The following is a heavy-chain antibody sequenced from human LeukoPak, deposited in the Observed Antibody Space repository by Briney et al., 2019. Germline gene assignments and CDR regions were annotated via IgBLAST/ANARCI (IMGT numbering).Heavy chain of an antibody. CDR2: ISGSGGST. CDR1: GFTFSSYA. V-gene: IGHV3-23*01. Sequence: GGSLRLSCAASGFTFSSYAMSWVRQAPGKGLEWVSAISGSGGSTYYADSVKGRFTIPRDNSKNTLYLQMNSLRAEDTAVYYCAKYIAAAGLAFDYWGQGTLVTVSS. D-gene: IGHD6-13*01. CDR3: AKYIAAAGLAFDY. J-gene: IGHJ4*02.